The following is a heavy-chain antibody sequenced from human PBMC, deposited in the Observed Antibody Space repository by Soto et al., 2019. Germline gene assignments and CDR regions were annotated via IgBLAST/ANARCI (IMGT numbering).Heavy chain of an antibody. D-gene: IGHD2-8*01. Sequence: EVQLVESGGGLVKPGGSLRLSCAASGFTFSTYSVNWVRQAPGKGLEWVSSISSSSGYIYYADSVKGRFTISRDNAKNSLYLQMNRLRAEDTAVYYCARISLGYCTNGVCYTPFDHWGEGTMVTVSS. CDR2: ISSSSGYI. V-gene: IGHV3-21*01. CDR1: GFTFSTYS. CDR3: ARISLGYCTNGVCYTPFDH. J-gene: IGHJ4*02.